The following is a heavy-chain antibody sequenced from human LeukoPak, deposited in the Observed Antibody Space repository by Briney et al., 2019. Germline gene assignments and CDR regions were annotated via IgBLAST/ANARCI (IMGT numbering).Heavy chain of an antibody. V-gene: IGHV3-30*18. J-gene: IGHJ4*02. CDR2: ISDDGSYT. Sequence: GGSLRLSCAASGFTFSSYWMHWGRQAPGKGLEWLAVISDDGSYTSYSASARGRFTISRDNSKNTLYLQMNTLRTEDTAMYYCAKDIAATPGYWGQGILVIVSS. CDR1: GFTFSSYW. D-gene: IGHD5-12*01. CDR3: AKDIAATPGY.